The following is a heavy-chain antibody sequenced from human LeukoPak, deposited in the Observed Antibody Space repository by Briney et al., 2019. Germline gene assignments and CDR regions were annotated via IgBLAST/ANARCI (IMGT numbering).Heavy chain of an antibody. CDR1: GGSISSSSYY. CDR3: ARDRVSGWYLFDAFDI. Sequence: PSETLSLTCTVSGGSISSSSYYWGWIRQPPGKGLEWIGSIYYSGSTYYNPSLKSRVTISVDTSKNQFSLKLSSVTAADTAVYYCARDRVSGWYLFDAFDIWGQGTMVTVSS. V-gene: IGHV4-39*07. CDR2: IYYSGST. D-gene: IGHD6-19*01. J-gene: IGHJ3*02.